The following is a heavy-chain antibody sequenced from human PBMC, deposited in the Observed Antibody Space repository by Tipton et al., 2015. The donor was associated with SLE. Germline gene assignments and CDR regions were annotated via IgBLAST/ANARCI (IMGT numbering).Heavy chain of an antibody. J-gene: IGHJ4*02. Sequence: SLRLSCAASGFTVSSNYMSWVRQAPGKGLEWVSVIYSGGSTYYADSVKGRFTISRDNAKNSLYLQMNGLRAEDTAVYYCARGGIVATLGDYWGQGTLVTVSS. D-gene: IGHD5-12*01. CDR3: ARGGIVATLGDY. CDR2: IYSGGST. CDR1: GFTVSSNY. V-gene: IGHV3-53*01.